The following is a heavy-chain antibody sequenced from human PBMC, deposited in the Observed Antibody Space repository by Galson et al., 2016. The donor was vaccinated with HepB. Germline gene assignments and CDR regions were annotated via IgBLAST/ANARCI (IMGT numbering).Heavy chain of an antibody. CDR3: VRGSGWLPDH. Sequence: SVKVSCKASGYRFTSYYMHWVRQAPGQGLEWMGVINPCGGSTTYAQNFQGRVTMTRDTSTSTVYMQMNSLRGEDTAVYYCVRGSGWLPDHWGQGILVTVSS. D-gene: IGHD6-19*01. V-gene: IGHV1-46*01. J-gene: IGHJ4*02. CDR2: INPCGGST. CDR1: GYRFTSYY.